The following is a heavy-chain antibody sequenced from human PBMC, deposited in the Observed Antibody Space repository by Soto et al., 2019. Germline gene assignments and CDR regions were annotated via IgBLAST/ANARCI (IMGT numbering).Heavy chain of an antibody. J-gene: IGHJ6*03. Sequence: QVQLQESGPGLVKPSQTLSLTCTVSGGSITSGADYWTWIRQYPGKGLEWIGYIYYTGSTSYNPSLQSRVAISVDTSKNQFSLNLSSVTAADTAVYYCARRLAFVRGALFWGYMDVWGKGTTVTVSS. D-gene: IGHD3-10*01. V-gene: IGHV4-31*03. CDR1: GGSITSGADY. CDR3: ARRLAFVRGALFWGYMDV. CDR2: IYYTGST.